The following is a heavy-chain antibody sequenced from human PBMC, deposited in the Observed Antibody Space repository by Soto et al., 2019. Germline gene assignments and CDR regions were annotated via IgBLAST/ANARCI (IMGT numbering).Heavy chain of an antibody. Sequence: SGGSLRLSCAASGFTFSSYGMHWVRQAPGKGLEWVAVISYDGSNKYYADSVKGRFTISRDNSKNTLYLQMNSLRAEDTAVYYCAKWGIAFDYWGQGTLVTVSS. CDR1: GFTFSSYG. V-gene: IGHV3-30*18. CDR2: ISYDGSNK. J-gene: IGHJ4*02. CDR3: AKWGIAFDY. D-gene: IGHD2-21*01.